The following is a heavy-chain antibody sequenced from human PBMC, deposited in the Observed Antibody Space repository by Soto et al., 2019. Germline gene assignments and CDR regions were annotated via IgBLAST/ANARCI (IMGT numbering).Heavy chain of an antibody. CDR1: GFTFSSYW. V-gene: IGHV3-74*01. CDR2: INSDGSST. D-gene: IGHD3-9*01. J-gene: IGHJ6*02. Sequence: GGSLRLSCAASGFTFSSYWMHWVRQAPGKGLVWVSRINSDGSSTSYADSVKGRFTISRDNAKNTLYLQMNSLRAEDTAVYYCASEAAYYDILTGYSSDYYYDGKDVWSQGTTVTVSS. CDR3: ASEAAYYDILTGYSSDYYYDGKDV.